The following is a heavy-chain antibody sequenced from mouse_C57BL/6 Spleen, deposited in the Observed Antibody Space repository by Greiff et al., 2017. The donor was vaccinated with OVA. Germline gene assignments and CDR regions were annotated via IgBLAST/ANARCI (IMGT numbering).Heavy chain of an antibody. CDR1: GFTFSSYG. CDR3: AGITTVVASFDV. V-gene: IGHV5-6*01. J-gene: IGHJ1*03. Sequence: EVQLVESGGDLVKPGGSLKLSCAASGFTFSSYGMSWVRQTPDKRLEWVATISSGGSYTYYPDSVKGRFTISRDNAKNTLYLQMSSLKSEDTAMYYCAGITTVVASFDVWGTGTTVTVSS. CDR2: ISSGGSYT. D-gene: IGHD1-1*01.